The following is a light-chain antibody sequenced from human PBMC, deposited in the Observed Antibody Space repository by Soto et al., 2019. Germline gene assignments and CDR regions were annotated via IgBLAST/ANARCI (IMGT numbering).Light chain of an antibody. V-gene: IGLV8-61*01. CDR2: STH. CDR1: SGSVSTSNY. CDR3: VLFMGSGIRD. Sequence: QSVVTQEPSFSVSPGGTVTLTCGLSSGSVSTSNYPTWYQQTPGQAPRTLVYSTHTRSSGVPDRFSGSILGNKAALTITGAQADDESDYYCVLFMGSGIRDFGTGTKLTVL. J-gene: IGLJ1*01.